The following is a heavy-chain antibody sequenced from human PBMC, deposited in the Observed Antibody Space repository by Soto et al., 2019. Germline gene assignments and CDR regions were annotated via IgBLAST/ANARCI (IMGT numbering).Heavy chain of an antibody. Sequence: QTGGSLRLSCAASGFTFSSYSMNWVRQAPGKGLEWVSYISSSSSTIYYADSVKGRFTISRDNAKNSLYLQMNSLRDEDTAVYYCARESYGDYDYWGHLYYGMDVLGQGTAVTVSS. J-gene: IGHJ6*02. CDR3: ARESYGDYDYWGHLYYGMDV. CDR2: ISSSSSTI. D-gene: IGHD4-17*01. CDR1: GFTFSSYS. V-gene: IGHV3-48*02.